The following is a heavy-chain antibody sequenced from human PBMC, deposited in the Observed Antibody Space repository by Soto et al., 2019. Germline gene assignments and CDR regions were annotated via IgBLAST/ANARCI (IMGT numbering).Heavy chain of an antibody. D-gene: IGHD3-22*01. Sequence: SETLSLTCTVSGGSISSYYWSWIRQPPGKGLEWIGYIYYSGSTNYNPSLKSRVTISVDTSKNQFSLKLSSVTAADTAVYYCARADYDSSGYYEDYYYYGMDVWAQGNTVTFSS. CDR3: ARADYDSSGYYEDYYYYGMDV. CDR1: GGSISSYY. V-gene: IGHV4-59*01. CDR2: IYYSGST. J-gene: IGHJ6*02.